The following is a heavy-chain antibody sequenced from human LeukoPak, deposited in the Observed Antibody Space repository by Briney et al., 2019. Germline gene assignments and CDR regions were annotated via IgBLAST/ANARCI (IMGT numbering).Heavy chain of an antibody. CDR1: GGSISSSSYY. V-gene: IGHV4-39*07. J-gene: IGHJ2*01. CDR2: IYYSGST. CDR3: ARQDVDKAMVVDLRKFWYFDL. Sequence: SETLSLTCTVSGGSISSSSYYWGWIRQPPGKGLEWIGSIYYSGSTYYNPSLKSRVTISVDTSKNHFSLKLNSVTAADTAVYYCARQDVDKAMVVDLRKFWYFDLWGRGTLVTVSS. D-gene: IGHD5-18*01.